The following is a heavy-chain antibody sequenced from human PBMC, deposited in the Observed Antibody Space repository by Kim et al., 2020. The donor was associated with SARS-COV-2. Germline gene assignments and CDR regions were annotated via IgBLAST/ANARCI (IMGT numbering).Heavy chain of an antibody. CDR3: ARDLTYSSSWYVNYYGMDV. J-gene: IGHJ6*02. Sequence: GRFTISRDNSKNTLYLQMNSLRAEDTAVYYCARDLTYSSSWYVNYYGMDVWGQGTTVTVSS. V-gene: IGHV3-30*01. D-gene: IGHD6-13*01.